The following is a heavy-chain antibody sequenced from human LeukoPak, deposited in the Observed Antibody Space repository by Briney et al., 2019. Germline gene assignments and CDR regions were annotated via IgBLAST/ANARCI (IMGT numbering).Heavy chain of an antibody. V-gene: IGHV3-33*01. CDR2: IWYDGSKK. J-gene: IGHJ4*02. CDR1: GFTFSNYG. Sequence: GGSLRLSCAASGFTFSNYGMQWLRQAPGQGVEWVAVIWYDGSKKYYADSVRGRFIISRDDSKNTLYLQINSLRAEDTALYYCARWTSCGGDCHILDYWGQGILVTVSS. CDR3: ARWTSCGGDCHILDY. D-gene: IGHD2-21*02.